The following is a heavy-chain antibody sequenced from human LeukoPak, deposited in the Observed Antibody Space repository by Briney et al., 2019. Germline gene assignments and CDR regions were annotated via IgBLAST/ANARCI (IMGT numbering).Heavy chain of an antibody. CDR1: GGSISSSSYY. V-gene: IGHV4-39*01. CDR3: ARRSSMVRGVIRPAN. CDR2: IYYSGST. D-gene: IGHD3-10*01. J-gene: IGHJ4*02. Sequence: SETLSLTCTVSGGSISSSSYYWGWLRQPPGKGLEWIGSIYYSGSTYYNPSLKSRVTISVDTSKNQFSLKLSSVTAADTAVYYCARRSSMVRGVIRPANWGQGTLVTVSS.